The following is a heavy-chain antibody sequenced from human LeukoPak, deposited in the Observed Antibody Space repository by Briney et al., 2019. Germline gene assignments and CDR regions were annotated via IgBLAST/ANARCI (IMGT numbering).Heavy chain of an antibody. J-gene: IGHJ4*02. CDR1: EFDFSCHA. D-gene: IGHD4-17*01. Sequence: PGGSLRLSCAASEFDFSCHAMNWVRQAPGKGLEWVSAISISGSKTYYADSVKGRFTISRDNSKNTLYLQMNSLRAEDTAVYYCANEIRPNDYWGQGTQVTVSS. V-gene: IGHV3-23*01. CDR2: ISISGSKT. CDR3: ANEIRPNDY.